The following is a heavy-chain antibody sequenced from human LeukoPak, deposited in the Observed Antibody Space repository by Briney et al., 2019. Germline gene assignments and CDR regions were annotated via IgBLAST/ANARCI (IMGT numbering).Heavy chain of an antibody. CDR2: IYHSGDS. D-gene: IGHD2-15*01. Sequence: SETLSLTCTVSGGSISSSSYYWGWIRQPPGKGLEWIGYIYHSGDSNCNPSLKSRVTVSLDTSKNQVSLRLTSVTAADTAVYYCARHPFATPFDFWGRGTLVTVSS. CDR1: GGSISSSSYY. CDR3: ARHPFATPFDF. J-gene: IGHJ4*02. V-gene: IGHV4-61*05.